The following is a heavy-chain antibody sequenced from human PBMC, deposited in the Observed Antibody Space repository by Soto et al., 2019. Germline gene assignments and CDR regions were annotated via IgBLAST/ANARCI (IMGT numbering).Heavy chain of an antibody. CDR2: ISAYNGNT. V-gene: IGHV1-18*01. Sequence: QVQLVQSGAEVKKPGASVKVSCKASGYTFTSYGISWVRQAPGQGLEWMGWISAYNGNTNYAQKLQGRVTMTTDTSTGTAYMELRSLRSDDTAVYYCARNQYQLIKRVYYYGMDVWGQGTTVTVSS. CDR1: GYTFTSYG. D-gene: IGHD2-2*01. CDR3: ARNQYQLIKRVYYYGMDV. J-gene: IGHJ6*02.